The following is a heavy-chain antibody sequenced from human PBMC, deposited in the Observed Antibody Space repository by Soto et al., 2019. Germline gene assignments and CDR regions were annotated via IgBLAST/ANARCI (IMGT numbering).Heavy chain of an antibody. CDR3: ARYDA. V-gene: IGHV4-39*01. J-gene: IGHJ5*02. CDR1: GASISSTRFS. Sequence: SETLSLTCSVSGASISSTRFSWDWIRQPPGKGLEWIAGIYNTGRTSYNASLKSRVTISVDMSKNQFSLTLTSVTAADTAFYHCARYDAWGRGTLVNVSS. CDR2: IYNTGRT.